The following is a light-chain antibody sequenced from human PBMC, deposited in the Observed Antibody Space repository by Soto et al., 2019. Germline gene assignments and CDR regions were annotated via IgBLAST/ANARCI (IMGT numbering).Light chain of an antibody. CDR2: GAS. CDR1: QTFTTSS. CDR3: QQYDRSPRT. J-gene: IGKJ1*01. V-gene: IGKV3-20*01. Sequence: EIVLTQSPGTLSLSPWERATLSCRASQTFTTSSLAWYQQKPGQALRLLISGASNRATGIPDRFSGSGSGTDFTLTISRLEPEDFAVYYCQQYDRSPRTFGQGT.